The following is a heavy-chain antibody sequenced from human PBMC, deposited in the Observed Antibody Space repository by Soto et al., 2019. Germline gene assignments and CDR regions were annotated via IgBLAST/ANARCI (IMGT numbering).Heavy chain of an antibody. Sequence: EVQLVESGGGLVKPGGSLRLSCAASGFTFSSYSMNWVRQAPGKGLEWVSSISSSSSYIYYADSVKGRFTISRDNAKNSLYLQMNSLRAEDTAVYYCARGVGATTSFDYWGQGTLVTVSS. V-gene: IGHV3-21*01. CDR1: GFTFSSYS. J-gene: IGHJ4*02. CDR3: ARGVGATTSFDY. CDR2: ISSSSSYI. D-gene: IGHD1-26*01.